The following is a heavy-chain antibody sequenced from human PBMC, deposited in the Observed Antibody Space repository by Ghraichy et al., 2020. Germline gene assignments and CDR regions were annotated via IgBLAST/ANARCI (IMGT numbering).Heavy chain of an antibody. CDR1: GYTFTSYY. CDR3: VVAGLRWFGELLEEIDY. Sequence: ASVKVSCKASGYTFTSYYMHWVRQAPGQGLEWMGIINPSGGSTSYAQKFQGRVTMTRDTSTSTVYMELSSLRSEDTAVYYCVVAGLRWFGELLEEIDYWGQGTLVTVSS. D-gene: IGHD3-10*01. V-gene: IGHV1-46*01. CDR2: INPSGGST. J-gene: IGHJ4*02.